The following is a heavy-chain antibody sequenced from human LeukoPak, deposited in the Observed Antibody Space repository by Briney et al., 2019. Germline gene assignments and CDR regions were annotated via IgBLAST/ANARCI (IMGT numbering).Heavy chain of an antibody. D-gene: IGHD4-17*01. Sequence: GGSLRLSCAASGFTFSSYWMHWVRQAPGKGLVWVSRISSDGSDTTYADSVKGRFTVSRDNAKKMLYLQMNGLRVDDTAVYYCTRAPYHGDYVSWAWGQGTLVTVSS. CDR1: GFTFSSYW. CDR2: ISSDGSDT. J-gene: IGHJ4*02. CDR3: TRAPYHGDYVSWA. V-gene: IGHV3-74*01.